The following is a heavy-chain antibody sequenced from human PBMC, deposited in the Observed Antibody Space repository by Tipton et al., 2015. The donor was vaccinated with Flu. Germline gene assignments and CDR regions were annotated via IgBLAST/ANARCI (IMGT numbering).Heavy chain of an antibody. V-gene: IGHV3-21*01. J-gene: IGHJ6*02. CDR2: ISRNNNNV. CDR1: GFRFSGYS. CDR3: ARTSSTGTYYGYTKGYFAMDV. D-gene: IGHD1-26*01. Sequence: SGFRFSGYSINWVRQAPGKGREWVSSISRNNNNVDYADSVKGRFTISRDSAMNSLYLQMYSLTVSDTAAYYGARTSSTGTYYGYTKGYFAMDVWGQGTTVTVAS.